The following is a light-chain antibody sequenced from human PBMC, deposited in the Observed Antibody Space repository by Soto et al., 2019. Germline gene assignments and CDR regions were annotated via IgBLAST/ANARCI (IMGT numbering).Light chain of an antibody. Sequence: LTQPHSVSESPGKTVTISCSGSSSNIGRNYVSWYQHLPGTAPKLLIYDNDKRPSGIPDRFSGSKSGTSATLGITGLQTGDEADYYCGAWDNSLSVVVFGGGTKLTVL. V-gene: IGLV1-51*01. CDR2: DND. CDR3: GAWDNSLSVVV. CDR1: SSNIGRNY. J-gene: IGLJ2*01.